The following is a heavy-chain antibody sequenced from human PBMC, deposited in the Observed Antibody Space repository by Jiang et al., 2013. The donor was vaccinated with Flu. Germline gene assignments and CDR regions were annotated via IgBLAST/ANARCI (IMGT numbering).Heavy chain of an antibody. J-gene: IGHJ4*02. Sequence: CKASGYTFFSYDINWVRQATGQGLEWMGWMNPNSGNAGYARKFQGRVAMTRNTSKTTAYMELSSLKSDDSAVYYCARGLGFGVFDYWGQGTLVTVSS. D-gene: IGHD3-3*01. CDR2: MNPNSGNA. CDR1: GYTFFSYD. V-gene: IGHV1-8*01. CDR3: ARGLGFGVFDY.